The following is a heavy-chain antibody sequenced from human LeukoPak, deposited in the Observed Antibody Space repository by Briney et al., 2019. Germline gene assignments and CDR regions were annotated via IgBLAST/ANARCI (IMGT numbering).Heavy chain of an antibody. Sequence: SETLSLTCTVSSGSIYSSIYYWSWIRQPPGKGLEWIGEINHSGSTNYNPSLKSRVTISVDTSKNQFSLKLSSVTAADTAVYYCARRATMVRGVLVKYYYYYMDVWGKGTTVTISS. D-gene: IGHD3-10*01. CDR2: INHSGST. J-gene: IGHJ6*03. V-gene: IGHV4-39*07. CDR1: SGSIYSSIYY. CDR3: ARRATMVRGVLVKYYYYYMDV.